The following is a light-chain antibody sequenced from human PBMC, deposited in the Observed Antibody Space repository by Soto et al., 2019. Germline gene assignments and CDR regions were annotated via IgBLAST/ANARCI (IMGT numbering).Light chain of an antibody. CDR1: QSISNY. Sequence: DIQMTQSPSSLSASVGDRVTITCRASQSISNYLNWYQQKPGKAPKLLIYAASSLQSGVTSRFSGSGSGTDFTLTTSSLQPEDFATYYCQQTYSTLTWTFGQGTKVEIK. CDR3: QQTYSTLTWT. J-gene: IGKJ1*01. CDR2: AAS. V-gene: IGKV1-39*01.